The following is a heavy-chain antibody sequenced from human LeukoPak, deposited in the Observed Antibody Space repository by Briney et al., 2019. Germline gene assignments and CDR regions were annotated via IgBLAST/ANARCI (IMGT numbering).Heavy chain of an antibody. CDR2: ISNDGNNK. J-gene: IGHJ4*02. Sequence: GGSLRLSCTASGFTFSTYEIYWVRQPPGKGLEWVAAISNDGNNKYYADSVRGRFTVTRDNSKNTLYLQMDSLRAEDTAVYYCTRNHNGLAYWGQGTLVTVSS. CDR1: GFTFSTYE. CDR3: TRNHNGLAY. V-gene: IGHV3-30*04. D-gene: IGHD3-3*02.